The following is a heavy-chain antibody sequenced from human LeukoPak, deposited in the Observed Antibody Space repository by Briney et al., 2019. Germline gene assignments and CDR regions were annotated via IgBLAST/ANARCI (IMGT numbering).Heavy chain of an antibody. CDR1: GYTFTGYY. CDR2: INPNSGGT. V-gene: IGHV1-2*06. Sequence: ASVKVSCKASGYTFTGYYMHWVRQAPGQEPEWMGRINPNSGGTNYAQKFQGRVTMTRDTSNSTAYMELSRLRSDDTAVYYFAILTYYYDSSGYFTTFDYWGQGTLVTVSS. J-gene: IGHJ4*02. CDR3: AILTYYYDSSGYFTTFDY. D-gene: IGHD3-22*01.